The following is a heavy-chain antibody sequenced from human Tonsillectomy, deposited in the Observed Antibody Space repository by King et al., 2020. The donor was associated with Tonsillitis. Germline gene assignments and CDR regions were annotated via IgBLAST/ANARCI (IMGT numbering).Heavy chain of an antibody. J-gene: IGHJ6*02. CDR1: GFTFDDYT. CDR2: ISWDGGST. Sequence: VQLVESGGVVVQPGGSLRLSCAASGFTFDDYTMHWVRQAPGKGLEWVSLISWDGGSTYYADSVKGRFTISRDNSKNSLYLQMNSLRTEDTALYYCALFSSSSAMDVWGQGTTVTVSS. D-gene: IGHD6-13*01. CDR3: ALFSSSSAMDV. V-gene: IGHV3-43*01.